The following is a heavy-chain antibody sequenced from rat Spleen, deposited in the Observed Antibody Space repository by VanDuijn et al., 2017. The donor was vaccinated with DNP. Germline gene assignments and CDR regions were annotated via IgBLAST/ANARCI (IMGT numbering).Heavy chain of an antibody. CDR2: ISTGGGNT. CDR1: RITFSDHN. Sequence: EVQLVESGGGLVQPGRSLKLSCAVSRITFSDHNMAWVRQAPKKGLEWVGTISTGGGNTYYRDSVKGRFTIARDNAQSTVYLQMNSLRSEDTATYYCARQELRRTYWFAYWGQGTLLTVSS. D-gene: IGHD1-11*01. CDR3: ARQELRRTYWFAY. V-gene: IGHV5-7*01. J-gene: IGHJ3*01.